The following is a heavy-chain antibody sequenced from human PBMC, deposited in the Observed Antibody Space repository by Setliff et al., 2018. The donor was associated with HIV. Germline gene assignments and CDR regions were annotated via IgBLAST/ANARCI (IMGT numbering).Heavy chain of an antibody. Sequence: SETLSLTCAVYGGSFSGYSWIWIRQPPGKGLEWIGEINHSGSANYNPSLKSRVTISLDTSRNQFSLKLTSMTAADTSVYYCARVPYRSAWFSGGHDAFDVWGQGTMVTVSS. CDR1: GGSFSGYS. J-gene: IGHJ3*01. CDR3: ARVPYRSAWFSGGHDAFDV. V-gene: IGHV4-34*01. D-gene: IGHD6-19*01. CDR2: INHSGSA.